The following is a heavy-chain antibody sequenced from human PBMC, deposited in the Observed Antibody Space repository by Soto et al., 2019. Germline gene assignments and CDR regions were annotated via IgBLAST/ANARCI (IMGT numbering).Heavy chain of an antibody. CDR3: AKDRGSGWGFYYYYGMDV. Sequence: EVQLLESGGGLVQPGGSLRLSCAASGFTFSSYAMSWVRQAPGKGLEWVSAISGSGGSTYYADSVKGRFTISRDNSKNTLYLQMNSLGAEDTAVYYCAKDRGSGWGFYYYYGMDVWGQGTTVTVSS. CDR1: GFTFSSYA. V-gene: IGHV3-23*01. D-gene: IGHD6-19*01. CDR2: ISGSGGST. J-gene: IGHJ6*02.